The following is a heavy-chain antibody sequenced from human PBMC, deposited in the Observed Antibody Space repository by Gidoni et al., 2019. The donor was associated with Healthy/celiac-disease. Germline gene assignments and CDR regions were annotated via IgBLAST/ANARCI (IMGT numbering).Heavy chain of an antibody. Sequence: EVQLLESGGGLVQPGGSLRLSCAASGFTFSSYAMSWVRQAPGKGLEWVSAISGSGGSTYYADSVKGRFTISRDNSKNTLYLQMNSLRAEDTAVYYCAKRYYYGSGSYFVVDYWGQGTLVTVSS. CDR2: ISGSGGST. D-gene: IGHD3-10*01. V-gene: IGHV3-23*01. CDR1: GFTFSSYA. CDR3: AKRYYYGSGSYFVVDY. J-gene: IGHJ4*02.